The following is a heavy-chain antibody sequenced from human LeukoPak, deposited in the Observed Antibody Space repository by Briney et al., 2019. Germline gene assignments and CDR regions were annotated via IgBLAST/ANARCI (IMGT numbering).Heavy chain of an antibody. CDR3: ARVIQLPKVYFQH. V-gene: IGHV1-69*01. D-gene: IGHD2-2*01. CDR1: GGTFNSYA. CDR2: IIPIFGTA. Sequence: GSSVKVSCKASGGTFNSYAITWVRQAPGQGLEWMGGIIPIFGTANYAQKFQGRVTITAGGSTSTAYMELSSLRSEDTAVYYCARVIQLPKVYFQHWGQGTLVTVSS. J-gene: IGHJ1*01.